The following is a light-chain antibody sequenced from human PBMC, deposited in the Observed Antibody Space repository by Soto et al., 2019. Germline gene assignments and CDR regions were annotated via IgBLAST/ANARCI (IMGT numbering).Light chain of an antibody. CDR1: SSDVGGYNY. J-gene: IGLJ2*01. V-gene: IGLV2-8*01. CDR3: SSYAGSSNLV. Sequence: QSVLTQPPSASGSPGQSVTIFCTGTSSDVGGYNYVSWYQQHPGKAPKLMIYEVSKRPSGVPDRFSGSKSGNTASLTVSGLQAEDEADYYCSSYAGSSNLVFGGGTKLTVL. CDR2: EVS.